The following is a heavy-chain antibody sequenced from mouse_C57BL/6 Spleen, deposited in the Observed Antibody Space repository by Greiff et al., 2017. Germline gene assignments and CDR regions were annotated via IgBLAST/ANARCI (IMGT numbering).Heavy chain of an antibody. CDR2: IDPNSGGT. J-gene: IGHJ1*03. V-gene: IGHV1-72*01. Sequence: QVKLQQPGAELVKPGASVKLSCKASGYTFTSYWMHWVKQRPGRGLEWIGRIDPNSGGTKYNEKLKSKATLTVDNPSSTAYMQLSSLTSEDSAVYYCAREGEDGSRWYFDVWGTGTTVTVSS. D-gene: IGHD1-1*01. CDR1: GYTFTSYW. CDR3: AREGEDGSRWYFDV.